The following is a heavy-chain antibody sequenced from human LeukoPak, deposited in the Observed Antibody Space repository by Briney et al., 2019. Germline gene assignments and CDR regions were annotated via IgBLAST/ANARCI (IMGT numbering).Heavy chain of an antibody. J-gene: IGHJ3*02. CDR2: ISGGGSYI. Sequence: GGSLRLSCTASGFTFSTYIINWLRQAPGKGLEWVSSISGGGSYIYYADSVKGRFTISRDNAENSLFLQMNSLRADDTAVYYCARTLYDSDGPLLFDAFDIWGQGTMVTVSS. CDR3: ARTLYDSDGPLLFDAFDI. V-gene: IGHV3-21*01. D-gene: IGHD3-22*01. CDR1: GFTFSTYI.